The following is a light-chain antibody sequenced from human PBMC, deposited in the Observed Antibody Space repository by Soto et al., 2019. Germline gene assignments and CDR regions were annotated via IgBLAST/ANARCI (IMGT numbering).Light chain of an antibody. V-gene: IGKV3-15*01. J-gene: IGKJ1*01. Sequence: VMTQSPATLSLSPGDSATLSCRASQSLRSSLAWYQQNTGQAPRLLIYDESTRATGIPDRLSGSGSGTDLNLTISRLEPEDFAVYYCQKYLNWPGTCGQGTKVDIK. CDR1: QSLRSS. CDR3: QKYLNWPGT. CDR2: DES.